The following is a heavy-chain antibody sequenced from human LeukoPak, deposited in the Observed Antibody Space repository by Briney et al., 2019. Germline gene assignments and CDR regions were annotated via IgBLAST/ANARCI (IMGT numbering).Heavy chain of an antibody. V-gene: IGHV3-30*02. D-gene: IGHD6-6*01. CDR1: GFTFSSYG. CDR2: IRYDGSNK. J-gene: IGHJ4*02. CDR3: AKDVDRAIAASPVGNDY. Sequence: GGSLRLSCAASGFTFSSYGMHWVRQAPGKGLEWVAFIRYDGSNKYYADSVKGRFTISRDNSKNTLYLQMNSLRAEDTAVYYCAKDVDRAIAASPVGNDYWGQGTLVIVSS.